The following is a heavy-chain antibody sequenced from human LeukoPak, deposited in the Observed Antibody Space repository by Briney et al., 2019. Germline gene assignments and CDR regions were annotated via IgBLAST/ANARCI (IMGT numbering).Heavy chain of an antibody. CDR3: ARDYRFDSGYDLLDAFDV. CDR1: GGSISSGVSY. Sequence: SETLSLICTVSGGSISSGVSYWSWIRQHPGKGLEWIAYIYYSGSSSYNPSLKSRVTISVDTSKNQFSLKLSSVTAADTAVYYCARDYRFDSGYDLLDAFDVWGQGTMVTVSS. J-gene: IGHJ3*01. CDR2: IYYSGSS. V-gene: IGHV4-31*03. D-gene: IGHD5-12*01.